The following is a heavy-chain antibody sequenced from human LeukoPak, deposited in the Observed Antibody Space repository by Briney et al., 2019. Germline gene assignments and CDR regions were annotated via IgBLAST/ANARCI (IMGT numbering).Heavy chain of an antibody. CDR1: GFTFSTYA. CDR2: ISGSGGST. D-gene: IGHD3-3*01. V-gene: IGHV3-23*01. CDR3: AKELYDFWSGSFDY. J-gene: IGHJ4*02. Sequence: GGSLRLSCAASGFTFSTYAMSWVRQAPGKGLEWVSAISGSGGSTYYADSVKGRFTISRDNSKNTLYLQMNRLRAEDTAVYYCAKELYDFWSGSFDYWGQGALVTVSS.